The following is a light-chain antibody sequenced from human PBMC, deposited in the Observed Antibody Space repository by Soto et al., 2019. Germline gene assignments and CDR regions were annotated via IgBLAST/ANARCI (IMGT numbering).Light chain of an antibody. J-gene: IGKJ3*01. CDR3: QQSSNYFT. CDR2: AAS. V-gene: IGKV1D-13*01. Sequence: AIQLTQSPSSLSASVGDRVTITCRASQGLNSNFAWYQQKPGKAPKLLMYAASTLQKGVPSRFSGNGSGTDFTLTSSSLQPEDFATYYCQQSSNYFTFGPGTKVDI. CDR1: QGLNSN.